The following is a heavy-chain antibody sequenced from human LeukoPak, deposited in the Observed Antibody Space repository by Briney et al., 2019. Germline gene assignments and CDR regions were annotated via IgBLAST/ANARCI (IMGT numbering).Heavy chain of an antibody. Sequence: ASVKVSCKASGYTFTNYYMHWVRQAPGQGLEWMGIINPSGGSTSYAQKFQGRVTMTRDTSTRTVYMELSSLRSEDTAVYYRARGGQLVGGFDYWGQGTLVTVSS. V-gene: IGHV1-46*01. CDR3: ARGGQLVGGFDY. D-gene: IGHD6-6*01. J-gene: IGHJ4*02. CDR1: GYTFTNYY. CDR2: INPSGGST.